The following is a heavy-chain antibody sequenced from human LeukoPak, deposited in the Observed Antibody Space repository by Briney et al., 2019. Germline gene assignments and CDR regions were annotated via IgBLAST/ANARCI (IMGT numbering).Heavy chain of an antibody. J-gene: IGHJ4*02. V-gene: IGHV4-59*01. CDR3: ARRAYSYGHYYYFDF. D-gene: IGHD5-18*01. CDR1: VGSISSYS. Sequence: PSETLSLTCTVSVGSISSYSWSCIPQPPGKAVEWIRYIYYTGCSNYNPSLKSRVSISLDTSKNHFSLRLSSVTAADTAVYYCARRAYSYGHYYYFDFWGQGTVVTVSS. CDR2: IYYTGCS.